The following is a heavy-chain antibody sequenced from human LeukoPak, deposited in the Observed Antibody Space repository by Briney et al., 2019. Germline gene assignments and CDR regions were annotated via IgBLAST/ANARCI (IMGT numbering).Heavy chain of an antibody. D-gene: IGHD2-21*02. V-gene: IGHV4-39*01. CDR3: ARAAYCGGDCYLFDY. CDR1: SDSIYSSNYY. J-gene: IGHJ4*02. CDR2: IYYSGST. Sequence: SETLSLTCTVSSDSIYSSNYYWGWIRQPPGKGLEWIGSIYYSGSTYYNSSLKSRVTISVDTSKNQFSLKLSSLTAADTAVYYCARAAYCGGDCYLFDYWGQVTLVTVFS.